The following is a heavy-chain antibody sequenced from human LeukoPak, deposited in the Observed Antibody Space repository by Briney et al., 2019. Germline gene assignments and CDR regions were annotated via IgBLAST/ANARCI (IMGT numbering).Heavy chain of an antibody. CDR2: IYISGST. CDR1: GTSITSYY. CDR3: ARDLEQQLGDFWFDP. V-gene: IGHV4-4*07. Sequence: SETLSLTCTVSGTSITSYYWSWIRQPAGKGLEWIGRIYISGSTNYSPSLKSRVTMSVDTSKNQFSLKLSSVTAADTAVYYCARDLEQQLGDFWFDPWGQGTLVTVSS. J-gene: IGHJ5*02. D-gene: IGHD6-13*01.